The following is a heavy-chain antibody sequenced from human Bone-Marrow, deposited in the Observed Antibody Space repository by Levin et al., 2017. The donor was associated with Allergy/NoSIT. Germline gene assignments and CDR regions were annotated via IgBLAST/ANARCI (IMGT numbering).Heavy chain of an antibody. J-gene: IGHJ2*01. CDR1: GFTISSYW. CDR2: INNDGSGT. CDR3: ARGRGRDYGGYVWYFGL. V-gene: IGHV3-74*01. D-gene: IGHD4-17*01. Sequence: ETLSLTCAASGFTISSYWMYWVRQAPGKGLVWVSRINNDGSGTSYADSVKGRFTISRDNAKKTQDLQMKRTGAEDTAVYYCARGRGRDYGGYVWYFGLWGRGTLGTGSS.